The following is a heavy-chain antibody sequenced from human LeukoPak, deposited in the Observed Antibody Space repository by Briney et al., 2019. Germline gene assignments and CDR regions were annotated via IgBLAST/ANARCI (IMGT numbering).Heavy chain of an antibody. CDR3: ARADYYGMDV. CDR2: IYYSGST. CDR1: GGSISSYY. V-gene: IGHV4-59*01. J-gene: IGHJ6*04. Sequence: SETLSLTCTVSGGSISSYYWSWIRQPPGKGLEWIGYIYYSGSTNYNPSPKSRVTISVDTSKNQFSLKLSSVTAADTAVYYCARADYYGMDVWGKGTTVTVSS.